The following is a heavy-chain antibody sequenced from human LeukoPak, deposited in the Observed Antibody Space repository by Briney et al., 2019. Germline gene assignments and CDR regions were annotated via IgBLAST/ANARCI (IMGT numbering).Heavy chain of an antibody. CDR1: GGSISSYY. J-gene: IGHJ6*03. D-gene: IGHD2-2*01. CDR3: ARAAAMPYYYYYMDV. CDR2: IYYSGST. V-gene: IGHV4-59*01. Sequence: SETLSLTFTVSGGSISSYYWSWIRQPPGKGLEWIGYIYYSGSTNYNPSLKSRVTISVDTSKNQFSLKLSSVTAADTAVYYCARAAAMPYYYYYMDVWGKGTTVTVSS.